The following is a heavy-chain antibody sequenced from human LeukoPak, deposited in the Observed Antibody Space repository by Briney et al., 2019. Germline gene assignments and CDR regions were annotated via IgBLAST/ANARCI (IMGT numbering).Heavy chain of an antibody. CDR2: ITGSSSYT. CDR3: ARRHSYGYYYYGMDV. Sequence: PGGSLRLSCAASGFTFSDYYMTWIRHAPGKGLEWVSYITGSSSYTNYADSVKGRFTISRDNGKNSLYLQMNSLRAEDTAVYYCARRHSYGYYYYGMDVWGQGTTVTVSS. J-gene: IGHJ6*02. V-gene: IGHV3-11*03. D-gene: IGHD5-18*01. CDR1: GFTFSDYY.